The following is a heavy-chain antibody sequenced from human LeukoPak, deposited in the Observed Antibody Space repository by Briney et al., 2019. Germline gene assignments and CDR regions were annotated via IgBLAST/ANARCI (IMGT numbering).Heavy chain of an antibody. Sequence: GGSLRLSCAASGFTFSNYAMHWVRQAPGKGLEWVSLISSGGTYEYYADSVKGRFTISRDNSKNTFYLQLNSLRAEETAVYYCARDSTYYYDSGSSGPHYFDNWGQGTLVTVSS. V-gene: IGHV3-30*01. CDR3: ARDSTYYYDSGSSGPHYFDN. J-gene: IGHJ4*02. D-gene: IGHD3-10*01. CDR2: ISSGGTYE. CDR1: GFTFSNYA.